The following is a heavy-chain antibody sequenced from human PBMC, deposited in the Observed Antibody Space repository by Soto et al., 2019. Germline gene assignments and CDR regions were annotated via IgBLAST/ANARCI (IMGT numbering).Heavy chain of an antibody. D-gene: IGHD3-3*01. V-gene: IGHV1-18*04. Sequence: QVQLVQSGAEVKKPGASVKVSCKASGYTFTSYGISWVRQAPGQGLEWMGWISAYNGNTNYAQKLQGRVTMTTDTSTSTAYMELRSLRSDDTAVYYCASSRPGYYFWSGSFDYWGQGTLVTVSS. J-gene: IGHJ4*02. CDR3: ASSRPGYYFWSGSFDY. CDR1: GYTFTSYG. CDR2: ISAYNGNT.